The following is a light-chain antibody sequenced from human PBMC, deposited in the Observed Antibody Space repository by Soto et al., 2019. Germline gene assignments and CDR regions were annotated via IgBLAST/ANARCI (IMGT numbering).Light chain of an antibody. CDR2: KAS. J-gene: IGKJ2*01. V-gene: IGKV1-5*03. CDR3: QQYNSYSL. CDR1: QSISSW. Sequence: DIQMTQSPSTLSASVGDRVTITCRASQSISSWLAWYQQKPGKAPKLLTYKASSLESGGPSRFSGSGSGTEFTLTRSSLPPDDFAPYYCQQYNSYSLFVQGTKLEIK.